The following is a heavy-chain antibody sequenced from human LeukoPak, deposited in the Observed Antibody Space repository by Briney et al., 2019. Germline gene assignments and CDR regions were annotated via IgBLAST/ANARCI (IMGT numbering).Heavy chain of an antibody. CDR1: GFAFSSYA. Sequence: AGGSLRLSCAASGFAFSSYAMSWARQAPGKGLEWVSAISGSGGSTYYADSVKGRFTISRDNSKNTLYLQMNSLRAEDTAVYYCAKDLLLSGYCSSTSCSHLGYWGQGTLVTVSS. CDR3: AKDLLLSGYCSSTSCSHLGY. D-gene: IGHD2-2*01. J-gene: IGHJ4*02. V-gene: IGHV3-23*01. CDR2: ISGSGGST.